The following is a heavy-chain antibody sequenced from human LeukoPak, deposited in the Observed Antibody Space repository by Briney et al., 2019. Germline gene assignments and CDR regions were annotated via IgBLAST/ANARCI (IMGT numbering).Heavy chain of an antibody. J-gene: IGHJ4*02. CDR3: AKDRVAAGSSY. D-gene: IGHD6-13*01. CDR2: ISGSGGST. CDR1: GFTFSSYA. V-gene: IGHV3-23*01. Sequence: GGSLRLSCAASGFTFSSYAMSWVRQAPGKGLEWVSTISGSGGSTYYADSVKGRFTISRDNSKNTLYLQMNSLRAEDTALYYCAKDRVAAGSSYWGQGTLVTVSS.